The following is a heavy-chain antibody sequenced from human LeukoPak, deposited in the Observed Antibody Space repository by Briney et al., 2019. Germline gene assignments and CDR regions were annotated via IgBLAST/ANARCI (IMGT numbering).Heavy chain of an antibody. V-gene: IGHV1-2*02. Sequence: ASVKVSCKASGYTFTSYYVHWVRQAPGQGLEWMGWINPNSGGTNYAQKFQGRVTMTRDTSISTAYMELSRLRSDDTAVYYCARDQRGPAEVEMATIPRGYWGQGTLVTVSS. J-gene: IGHJ4*02. CDR3: ARDQRGPAEVEMATIPRGY. CDR2: INPNSGGT. D-gene: IGHD5-24*01. CDR1: GYTFTSYY.